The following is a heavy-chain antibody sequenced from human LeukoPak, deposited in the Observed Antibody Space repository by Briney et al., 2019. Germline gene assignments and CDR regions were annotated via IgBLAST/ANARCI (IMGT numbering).Heavy chain of an antibody. CDR1: GVSISSSNSY. J-gene: IGHJ6*03. V-gene: IGHV4-39*01. D-gene: IGHD2-15*01. Sequence: SETLSLTCTVSGVSISSSNSYWGWIRQPPGKGLEWIGSIYYSGNTYYNASLKSQVSISIDTSKNQFSLRLTSVTAADTAVYYCARVGYCSGGSCYHHRAFYYYMDVWGKGTTVTISS. CDR3: ARVGYCSGGSCYHHRAFYYYMDV. CDR2: IYYSGNT.